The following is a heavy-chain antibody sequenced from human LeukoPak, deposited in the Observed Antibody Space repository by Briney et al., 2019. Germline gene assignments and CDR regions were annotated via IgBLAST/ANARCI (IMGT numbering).Heavy chain of an antibody. V-gene: IGHV1-2*02. Sequence: ASVKVSCKASGYTFTDYYMQWVRQAPGQGLEWMGWINPNSGGTNYAQKFQGRVTMTRDTSINTAYMELSRLRSDDTAVYYCTRDHCGGINCYEYYYYGLDVWGQGTTVTVSS. CDR3: TRDHCGGINCYEYYYYGLDV. CDR1: GYTFTDYY. CDR2: INPNSGGT. D-gene: IGHD2-21*01. J-gene: IGHJ6*02.